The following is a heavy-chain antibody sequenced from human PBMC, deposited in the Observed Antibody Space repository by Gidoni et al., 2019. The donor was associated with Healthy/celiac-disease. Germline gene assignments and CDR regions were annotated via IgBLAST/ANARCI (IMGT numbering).Heavy chain of an antibody. J-gene: IGHJ4*02. D-gene: IGHD6-19*01. V-gene: IGHV3-64D*06. CDR2: ISSNGGST. CDR1: GFTFITSA. CDR3: VKITPSSGWSRGDSFDY. Sequence: EVQLVESGGGLVQPGGSLRLSCSASGFTFITSAMPWVRQAPGKGLEYVSAISSNGGSTYYADSVKGRFTISRDNSKNTLYLQMSSLRAEDTAVYYCVKITPSSGWSRGDSFDYWGQGTLVTVSS.